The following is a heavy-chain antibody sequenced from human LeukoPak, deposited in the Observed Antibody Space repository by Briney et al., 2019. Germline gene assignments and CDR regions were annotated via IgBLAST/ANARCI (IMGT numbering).Heavy chain of an antibody. Sequence: GGSLRLSCAASGFTFSTYTMSWVRQAPGKGLEWVSSISSSSSQIYYGDSMKGRFTISRDNAKNSLYLQMNSLRAEDTAVYYCAKDTYIRYYYDSSGPTYDYWGQGTLVTVSS. CDR2: ISSSSSQI. J-gene: IGHJ4*02. D-gene: IGHD3-22*01. CDR1: GFTFSTYT. CDR3: AKDTYIRYYYDSSGPTYDY. V-gene: IGHV3-21*01.